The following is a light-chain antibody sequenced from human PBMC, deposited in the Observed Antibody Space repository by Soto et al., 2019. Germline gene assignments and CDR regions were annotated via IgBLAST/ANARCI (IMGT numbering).Light chain of an antibody. V-gene: IGLV2-14*01. CDR2: KVS. Sequence: QSALTQPASVSGSPGQSITISCTGTSSDVGGYNYVSWYQQYPGRVPKLLIYKVSNRPSGISTRFSGSKSANTASLTISGLQPEDEASYYCASYTRVDSWVFGGGTKLTVL. J-gene: IGLJ3*02. CDR1: SSDVGGYNY. CDR3: ASYTRVDSWV.